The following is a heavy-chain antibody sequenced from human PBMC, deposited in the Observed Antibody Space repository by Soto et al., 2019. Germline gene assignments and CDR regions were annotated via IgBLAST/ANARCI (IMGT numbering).Heavy chain of an antibody. CDR2: IYYSGST. Sequence: SETLSLTCTVSGGSISSSSYYWGWIRQPPGKGLEWIGSIYYSGSTYYNPSLKSRVTISVDTSKNQFSLKLSSVTAADTAVYYCARRRVVLMVYAHFDYWGQG. CDR3: ARRRVVLMVYAHFDY. V-gene: IGHV4-39*01. J-gene: IGHJ4*02. CDR1: GGSISSSSYY. D-gene: IGHD2-8*01.